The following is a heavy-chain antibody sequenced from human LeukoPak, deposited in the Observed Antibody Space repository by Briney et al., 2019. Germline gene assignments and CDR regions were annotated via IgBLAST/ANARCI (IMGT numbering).Heavy chain of an antibody. CDR1: GGSFSGYY. J-gene: IGHJ3*02. CDR2: INHSGST. Sequence: KTSETLSLTCAVYGGSFSGYYWSWIRQPPGKGLEWIGEINHSGSTNYNPSLKSRVTMSVDTSKNQFPLKLSSVTAADTAVYYCARARYYYDSSGYAFDIWGQGTMVTVSS. D-gene: IGHD3-22*01. V-gene: IGHV4-34*01. CDR3: ARARYYYDSSGYAFDI.